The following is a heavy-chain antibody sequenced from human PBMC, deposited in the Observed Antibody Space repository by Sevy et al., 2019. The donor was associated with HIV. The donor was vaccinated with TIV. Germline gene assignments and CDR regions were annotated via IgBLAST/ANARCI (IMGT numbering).Heavy chain of an antibody. D-gene: IGHD3-22*01. Sequence: ASVKVSCKVSGYTLTQVSMHWVRQAPGEGLEWMGSFDPEDGETIYPQKFQGRVTMIEDTSTDTAYMELNSLRSEDTAVYFCATTKDYYDSSGCPFDYWGQGTLVTVSS. CDR2: FDPEDGET. CDR1: GYTLTQVS. J-gene: IGHJ4*02. V-gene: IGHV1-24*01. CDR3: ATTKDYYDSSGCPFDY.